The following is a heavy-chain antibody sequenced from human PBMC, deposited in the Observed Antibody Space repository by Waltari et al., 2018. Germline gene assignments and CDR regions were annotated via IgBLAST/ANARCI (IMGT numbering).Heavy chain of an antibody. CDR3: AKSDLDSSGWPYFDY. CDR1: GFTFSSYA. J-gene: IGHJ4*02. D-gene: IGHD6-19*01. Sequence: EVPLLESGGGLVQPGGSLRLSCAASGFTFSSYAMSCVRQAPGKGLEWVSAISGSGGSTYYADSVKGRFTISRDNSKNTLYLQMNSLRAEDTAVYYCAKSDLDSSGWPYFDYWGQGTLVTVSS. CDR2: ISGSGGST. V-gene: IGHV3-23*01.